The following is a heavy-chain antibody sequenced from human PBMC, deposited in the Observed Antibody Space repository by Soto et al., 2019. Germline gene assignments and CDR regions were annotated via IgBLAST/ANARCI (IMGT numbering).Heavy chain of an antibody. V-gene: IGHV3-23*01. CDR1: GFTFSSYA. CDR2: IGGSGGST. J-gene: IGHJ4*02. Sequence: GGSLRLSCAASGFTFSSYAMSWVRQAPGKGLEWVSAIGGSGGSTYYADSVKGRFTISRDNSKNTLYLQMNSLRAEDTAVYYCAKVRVAVAGTGIDYWGQGTLVTVSS. CDR3: AKVRVAVAGTGIDY. D-gene: IGHD6-19*01.